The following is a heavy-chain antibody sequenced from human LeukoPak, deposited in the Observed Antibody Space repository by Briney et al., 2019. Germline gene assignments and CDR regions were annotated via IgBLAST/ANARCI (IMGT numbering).Heavy chain of an antibody. CDR1: GFTFSSYG. J-gene: IGHJ5*02. Sequence: PGGSLRLSCAASGFTFSSYGMHWVRQAPGKGLEWVAVISYDGSNKYYADSVKGRFTISRDNSKNTPYLQINSLRAEDTAVYYCAKGYGLQLVNNWFDPWGQGTLVSVSS. CDR3: AKGYGLQLVNNWFDP. CDR2: ISYDGSNK. V-gene: IGHV3-30*18. D-gene: IGHD6-13*01.